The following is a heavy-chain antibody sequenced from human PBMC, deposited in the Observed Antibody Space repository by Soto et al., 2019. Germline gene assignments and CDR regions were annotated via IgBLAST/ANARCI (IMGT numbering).Heavy chain of an antibody. CDR3: ARAGGLGAVAVDY. J-gene: IGHJ4*02. Sequence: SETLSLTCTVSGGSISSGNYYWSWIRQPPEKSLEWIGFIFHSGSTYYNQSLKSRVTISVDKSKNQFSLKLTSVTAADTAVYYCARAGGLGAVAVDYWGQGTLVTVSS. CDR1: GGSISSGNYY. V-gene: IGHV4-30-4*01. CDR2: IFHSGST. D-gene: IGHD6-19*01.